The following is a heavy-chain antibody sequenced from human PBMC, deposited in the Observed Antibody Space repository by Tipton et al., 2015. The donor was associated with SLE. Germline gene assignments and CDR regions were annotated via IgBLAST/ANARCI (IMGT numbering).Heavy chain of an antibody. Sequence: TLSLTCAVYGGSFTGYYWNWIRQPPGKGLEWIGEVNHGGSTNYNPSLKSRVTISVDTSKNQFSLKLSSVTAADTAVYYCARDSAAADWYFDLWGRGTLVTVSS. V-gene: IGHV4-34*01. D-gene: IGHD6-25*01. J-gene: IGHJ2*01. CDR2: VNHGGST. CDR1: GGSFTGYY. CDR3: ARDSAAADWYFDL.